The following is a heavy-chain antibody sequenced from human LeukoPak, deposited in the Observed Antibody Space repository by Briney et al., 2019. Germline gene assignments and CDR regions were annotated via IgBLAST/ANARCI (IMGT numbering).Heavy chain of an antibody. D-gene: IGHD3-3*01. CDR3: ARSYDFWSGYFEYDY. CDR2: IKQDGSEK. V-gene: IGHV3-7*01. J-gene: IGHJ4*02. Sequence: GGSLRLSCAASGFTFSSYSMSWVRQAPGKGLEWVANIKQDGSEKYYVDSVKGRFTISRDNAKNSLYLQMNSLRAEDTAVYYCARSYDFWSGYFEYDYWGQGTLDTVSS. CDR1: GFTFSSYS.